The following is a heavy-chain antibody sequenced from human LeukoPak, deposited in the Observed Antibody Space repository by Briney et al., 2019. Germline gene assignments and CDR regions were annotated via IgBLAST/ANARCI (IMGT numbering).Heavy chain of an antibody. J-gene: IGHJ4*02. D-gene: IGHD1-26*01. CDR1: GGSISSSSYY. V-gene: IGHV4-39*01. CDR2: IYYSGST. CDR3: ARPYSGSYGDY. Sequence: SETLSLTCTVSGGSISSSSYYWGWIRQPPGKGLEWIGSIYYSGSTYYNPSLKSRVTISVDTSKNQFSLRLSSVTAADTAVYYCARPYSGSYGDYWGQGTLVTVSS.